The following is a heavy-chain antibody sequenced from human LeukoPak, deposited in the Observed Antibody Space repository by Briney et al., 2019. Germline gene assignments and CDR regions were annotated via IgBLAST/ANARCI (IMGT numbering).Heavy chain of an antibody. CDR3: ARGGRDGYNAPWYFDY. J-gene: IGHJ4*02. V-gene: IGHV4-31*03. CDR1: GGSISSGGYY. Sequence: SQTLSLTGTVSGGSISSGGYYWSWIRQHPGKGLEWIGYIYYSGSTYYNPSLKSRVTISVDTSKNQFSLKLSSVTAADTAVYYCARGGRDGYNAPWYFDYWGQGTLVTVSS. D-gene: IGHD5-24*01. CDR2: IYYSGST.